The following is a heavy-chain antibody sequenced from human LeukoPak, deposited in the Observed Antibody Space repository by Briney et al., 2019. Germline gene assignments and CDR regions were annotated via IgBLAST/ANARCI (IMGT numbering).Heavy chain of an antibody. J-gene: IGHJ4*02. CDR2: TSSDGSSK. Sequence: GGSLRLSCAVSGFRLDNYGMNWVRRAPGKGLEWVAVTSSDGSSKYFADSVKGRFDISRDNSKNTLYLQMNSLRPEDTAVYFCARGISHDYWGQGTLVIVSS. V-gene: IGHV3-30*03. CDR3: ARGISHDY. D-gene: IGHD1-14*01. CDR1: GFRLDNYG.